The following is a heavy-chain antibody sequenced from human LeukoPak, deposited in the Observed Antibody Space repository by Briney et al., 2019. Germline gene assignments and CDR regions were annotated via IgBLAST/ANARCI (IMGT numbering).Heavy chain of an antibody. CDR1: GFTLSSYW. CDR3: ARLVAYCGGDCYSASYFDY. D-gene: IGHD2-21*01. Sequence: GGALRLSCAASGFTLSSYWMSWVRQAPGKGLEGVANIKQDGSEKYYVDSVKGRFTISRDNAKNSLYLQMNSLRAEDTAVYYCARLVAYCGGDCYSASYFDYWGQGTLVTVSS. J-gene: IGHJ4*02. CDR2: IKQDGSEK. V-gene: IGHV3-7*01.